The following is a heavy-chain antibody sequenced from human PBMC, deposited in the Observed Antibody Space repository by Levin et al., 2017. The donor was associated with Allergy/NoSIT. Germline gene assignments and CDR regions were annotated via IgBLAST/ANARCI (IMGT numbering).Heavy chain of an antibody. CDR1: GYSFTSYW. J-gene: IGHJ4*02. CDR3: ASPVSSYIAAAAC. D-gene: IGHD6-13*01. CDR2: IYPGDSDT. V-gene: IGHV5-51*01. Sequence: GGSLRLSCKGSGYSFTSYWIGWVRQMPGKGLEWMGIIYPGDSDTRYSPSFQGQVTISADKSISTAYLQWSSLKASDTAMYYWASPVSSYIAAAACWGQGTLVTVSS.